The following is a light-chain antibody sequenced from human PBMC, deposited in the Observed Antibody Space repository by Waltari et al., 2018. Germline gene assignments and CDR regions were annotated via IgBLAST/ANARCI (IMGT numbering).Light chain of an antibody. J-gene: IGKJ5*01. Sequence: EIVMTQSPATLSVSPGERATLSCRASQSVSSNLAWYQQKPGQAPRLLIYGASTRATGIPARFSGSGSRTEFTLTISSLQSEDFAVYYCQQYNNWPPRITFGQVTRLEIK. V-gene: IGKV3-15*01. CDR2: GAS. CDR1: QSVSSN. CDR3: QQYNNWPPRIT.